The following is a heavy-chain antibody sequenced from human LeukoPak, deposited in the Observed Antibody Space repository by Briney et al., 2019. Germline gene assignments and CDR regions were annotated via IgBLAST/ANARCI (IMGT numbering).Heavy chain of an antibody. V-gene: IGHV4-59*12. CDR1: GGTIRSYY. J-gene: IGHJ4*02. D-gene: IGHD5-12*01. CDR2: ISYSGST. Sequence: SETLSLTCTVSGGTIRSYYWSWIRQPPGKGLEWIGYISYSGSTNYNPSLKSRVTISVDTSKNQFSLNLRSVTAADTAVYYCARATISSGYTHDYWGQGTLVIVSS. CDR3: ARATISSGYTHDY.